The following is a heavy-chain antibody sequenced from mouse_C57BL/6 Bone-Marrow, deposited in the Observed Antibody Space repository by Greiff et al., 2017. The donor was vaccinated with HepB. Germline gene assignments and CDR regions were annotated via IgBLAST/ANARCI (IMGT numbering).Heavy chain of an antibody. J-gene: IGHJ3*01. V-gene: IGHV8-8*01. D-gene: IGHD2-1*01. CDR2: IWWDDDK. Sequence: QVTLKVSGPGILQPSQTLRLTCSFSGFSLSTFGMGVGWIRQPSGKGLEWLAHIWWDDDKYYNPALKGRLTISQDTSKHQVFLKIAHVDTADTATYYCARMSLYSWFAYWGQGTLVTVSA. CDR3: ARMSLYSWFAY. CDR1: GFSLSTFGMG.